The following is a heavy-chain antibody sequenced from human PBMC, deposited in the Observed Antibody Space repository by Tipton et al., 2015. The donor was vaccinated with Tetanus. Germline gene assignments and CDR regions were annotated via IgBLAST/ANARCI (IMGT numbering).Heavy chain of an antibody. J-gene: IGHJ6*02. D-gene: IGHD1-26*01. CDR3: ARDFRERSGTYFSYYYTMDV. CDR1: GGSLSTFY. CDR2: IYSSGST. Sequence: GLVKPSETLSLTCTVSGGSLSTFYWNWIRQPAGKGLEWIGRIYSSGSTNYNPSLKSRVTMSIDTSKNQFSLELTSLTAADPAVYYCARDFRERSGTYFSYYYTMDVWGQGTTVTVSS. V-gene: IGHV4-4*07.